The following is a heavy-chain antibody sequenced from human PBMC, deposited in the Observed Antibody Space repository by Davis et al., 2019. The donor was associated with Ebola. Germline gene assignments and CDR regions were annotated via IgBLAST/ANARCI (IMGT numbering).Heavy chain of an antibody. CDR1: GFNFDDYA. CDR3: AREWLGHMDV. J-gene: IGHJ6*02. Sequence: GSLRLSCAASGFNFDDYAMSWVRQAPGKGLEWVSHTNWNGDSIGYADSVKGRFTISRDNAKKSLYLQMNSLRVEDTALYYCAREWLGHMDVWGQGTTVTVSS. CDR2: TNWNGDSI. V-gene: IGHV3-20*04. D-gene: IGHD3-22*01.